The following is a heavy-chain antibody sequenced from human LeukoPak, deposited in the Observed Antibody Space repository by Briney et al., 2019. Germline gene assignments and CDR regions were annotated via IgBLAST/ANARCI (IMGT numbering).Heavy chain of an antibody. CDR2: INHSGST. D-gene: IGHD6-13*01. V-gene: IGHV4-34*01. CDR1: GGSFSGYY. Sequence: SETLSLTCAVYGGSFSGYYWSWLRPPPGKGLEWIGEINHSGSTNYNLSLKRRVTIPVETSKNQFSVQRSSVSPGVTAVYYSARGNRRYSSSWYDYGGRGTLVTVSA. CDR3: ARGNRRYSSSWYDY. J-gene: IGHJ4*02.